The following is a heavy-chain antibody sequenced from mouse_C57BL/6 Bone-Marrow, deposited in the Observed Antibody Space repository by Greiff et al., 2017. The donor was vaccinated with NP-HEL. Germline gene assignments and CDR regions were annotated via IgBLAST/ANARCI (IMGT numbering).Heavy chain of an antibody. J-gene: IGHJ4*01. CDR1: GYTFTDYE. V-gene: IGHV1-15*01. CDR3: TRSFYECDGADARDY. D-gene: IGHD2-4*01. CDR2: IDPETGGT. Sequence: VQLQQSGAELVRPGASVTLSCKASGYTFTDYEMHWVKQTPVHGLEWIGAIDPETGGTAYNQKFKGKAILTADKSSSTAYMELRSLTSEDSAVYYCTRSFYECDGADARDYWGQGTTVTVSS.